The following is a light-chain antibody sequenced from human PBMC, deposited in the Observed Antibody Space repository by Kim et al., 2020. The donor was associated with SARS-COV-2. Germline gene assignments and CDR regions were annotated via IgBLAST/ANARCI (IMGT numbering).Light chain of an antibody. CDR3: QAWDSSTVV. CDR2: QDT. Sequence: VSPGQTPSITCSGDTLGDKYAFWYQQKPGQSPVLVIYQDTKRPSGIPERFSGSNSGNTATLTISGTLPMDEADYYCQAWDSSTVVFGGGTQLTVL. J-gene: IGLJ2*01. V-gene: IGLV3-1*01. CDR1: TLGDKY.